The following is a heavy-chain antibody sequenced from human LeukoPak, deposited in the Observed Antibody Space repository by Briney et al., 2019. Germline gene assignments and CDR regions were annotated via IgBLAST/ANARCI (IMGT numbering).Heavy chain of an antibody. V-gene: IGHV4-38-2*01. Sequence: SQTLSLTCAVSGYSISSGYYWGWFLQHPGKGLQWIAPIPHKGSTYYSPSLNSRFTISLDTSNNQFSLKLTSVTAADTAVYYCARFARGDLYNWFDPWGQGTLVTVSS. CDR2: IPHKGST. CDR1: GYSISSGYY. J-gene: IGHJ5*02. D-gene: IGHD3-3*01. CDR3: ARFARGDLYNWFDP.